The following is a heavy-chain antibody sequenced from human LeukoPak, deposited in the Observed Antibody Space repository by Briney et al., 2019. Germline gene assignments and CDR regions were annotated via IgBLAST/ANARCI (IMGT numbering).Heavy chain of an antibody. CDR2: IIPVLSTA. CDR1: GDTFSRYA. D-gene: IGHD3-16*01. CDR3: ATRGGDIYYYYMDV. J-gene: IGHJ6*03. V-gene: IGHV1-69*13. Sequence: ASVKVSCKASGDTFSRYAISWVRQAPGQGLEWMGGIIPVLSTANYAQKFQDRVTITADESTGTTYMELSSLKSEDTAVYYCATRGGDIYYYYMDVGGKGTTVTIPS.